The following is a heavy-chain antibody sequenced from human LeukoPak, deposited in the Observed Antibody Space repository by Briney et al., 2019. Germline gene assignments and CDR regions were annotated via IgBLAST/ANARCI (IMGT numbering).Heavy chain of an antibody. CDR3: ARGCSGGSCYFYAFDI. J-gene: IGHJ3*02. V-gene: IGHV7-4-1*02. Sequence: ASVKVSCKASGYTFTSYAMNWVRQAPGQGLEWMGWINTNTGNPTYAQGFTGRFVFSLDTSVSTAYLQISSLKAEDTAVYYCARGCSGGSCYFYAFDIWGQGTMVTVSS. CDR2: INTNTGNP. D-gene: IGHD2-15*01. CDR1: GYTFTSYA.